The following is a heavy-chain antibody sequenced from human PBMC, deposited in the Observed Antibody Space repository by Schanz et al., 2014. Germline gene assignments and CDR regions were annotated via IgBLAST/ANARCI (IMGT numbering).Heavy chain of an antibody. J-gene: IGHJ3*01. Sequence: VHLVESGGGVVQPGGSLRLSCAVSGFTVSTNYMTWVRQAPGKGLECVSVLYTGGSTFYAESVRGRFFISRDSSKNTLFLHMNSLRAEDTAVYYCVRDAGRDGYNLAFDVWGQGTLVTVSS. CDR2: LYTGGST. V-gene: IGHV3-53*01. CDR1: GFTVSTNY. D-gene: IGHD1-1*01. CDR3: VRDAGRDGYNLAFDV.